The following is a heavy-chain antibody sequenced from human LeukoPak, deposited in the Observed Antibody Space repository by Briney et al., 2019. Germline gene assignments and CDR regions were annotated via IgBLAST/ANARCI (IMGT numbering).Heavy chain of an antibody. J-gene: IGHJ5*02. CDR3: ASSHLYSSSSNNWIDP. D-gene: IGHD6-6*01. Sequence: ASVKVSCKASGYTFTKYTMNWVRQAAGQGLDWMGWINTNTGNPTYAQGFTGRFVFSLYTSVSTAYLQISSLKAEDTAVYYCASSHLYSSSSNNWIDPWGQGTLVTVSS. V-gene: IGHV7-4-1*02. CDR2: INTNTGNP. CDR1: GYTFTKYT.